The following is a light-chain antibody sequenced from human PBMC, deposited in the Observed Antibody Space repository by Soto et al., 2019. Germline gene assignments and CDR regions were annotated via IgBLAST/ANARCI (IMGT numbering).Light chain of an antibody. Sequence: QPVLTQSPSASASLGASVKLTCTLSSGHSSYAIAWHQQQPEKGPRYLMKLNSDGSHYTGDGIPDRFSGSSSGAERYLTISILQSEDEADYYCQTWGPGFQVFGGGTKLTVL. CDR3: QTWGPGFQV. J-gene: IGLJ3*02. V-gene: IGLV4-69*01. CDR1: SGHSSYA. CDR2: LNSDGSH.